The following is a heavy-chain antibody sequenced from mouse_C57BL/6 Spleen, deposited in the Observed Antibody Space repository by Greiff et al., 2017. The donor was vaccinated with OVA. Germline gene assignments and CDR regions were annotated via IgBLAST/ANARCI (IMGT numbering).Heavy chain of an antibody. J-gene: IGHJ2*01. CDR3: ARGPWDFDY. CDR2: INYDGSST. Sequence: EVQVVESEGGLVQPGSSMKLSCTASGFTFSDYYMAWVRQVPEKGLEWVANINYDGSSTYYLDSLKSRFIISRDNAKNILYLQMSSLKSEDTATYYCARGPWDFDYWGQGTTLTVSS. D-gene: IGHD4-1*01. CDR1: GFTFSDYY. V-gene: IGHV5-16*01.